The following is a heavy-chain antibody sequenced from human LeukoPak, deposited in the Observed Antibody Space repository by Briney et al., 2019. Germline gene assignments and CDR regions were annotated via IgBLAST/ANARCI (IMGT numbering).Heavy chain of an antibody. Sequence: GGSLSLSCVASGFTFCSYEMNWLRKAPGKGREGVSYISSSGSTIYYVDSVKGRFTISRDNATNSLYLQMNSLRAEDTSAYYCARARKIGAYPSFFDYWGQGTLVTVSS. CDR2: ISSSGSTI. CDR1: GFTFCSYE. CDR3: ARARKIGAYPSFFDY. J-gene: IGHJ4*02. V-gene: IGHV3-48*03. D-gene: IGHD3-16*01.